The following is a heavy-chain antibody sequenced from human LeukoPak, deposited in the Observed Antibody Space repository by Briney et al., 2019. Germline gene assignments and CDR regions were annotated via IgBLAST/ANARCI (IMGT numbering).Heavy chain of an antibody. CDR2: ISSSSAYT. CDR1: GFTFNDYY. Sequence: GGSLRLSCAASGFTFNDYYMTWIRQAPGKGLEWVSYISSSSAYTRHADSVKGRFTISRDNAKNSLYLQMNSLRAEDTAVYYCAGTSSSPYYFDFWGQGTLVTVSS. V-gene: IGHV3-11*03. J-gene: IGHJ4*02. D-gene: IGHD3/OR15-3a*01. CDR3: AGTSSSPYYFDF.